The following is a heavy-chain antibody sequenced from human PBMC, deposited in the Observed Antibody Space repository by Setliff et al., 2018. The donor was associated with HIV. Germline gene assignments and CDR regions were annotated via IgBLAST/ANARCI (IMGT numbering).Heavy chain of an antibody. Sequence: SETLSLTCAVYGGSFSGYYWSWIRQPPGKGLEWIGEINHSGKSNYNPSLKSRVTISLDTSKNQFSLKLTSVTAADSAMYYCARFEADDCTNDVCSYYYGLDVWGQGTAVTVSS. J-gene: IGHJ6*02. V-gene: IGHV4-34*01. CDR3: ARFEADDCTNDVCSYYYGLDV. D-gene: IGHD2-8*01. CDR1: GGSFSGYY. CDR2: INHSGKS.